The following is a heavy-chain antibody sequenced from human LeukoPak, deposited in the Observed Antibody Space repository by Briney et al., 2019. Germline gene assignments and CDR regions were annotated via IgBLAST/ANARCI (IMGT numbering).Heavy chain of an antibody. D-gene: IGHD3-22*01. CDR1: GFTFSSYS. CDR3: ARDLYDSSGPFDY. Sequence: GGSLRLSCAASGFTFSSYSMNWVRQAPGKGLEWVSYISSSSSTIYDADSVKGRFTISRDNAKNSLYLQMNSLRAEDTAVYYCARDLYDSSGPFDYWGQGTLVTVSS. V-gene: IGHV3-48*04. J-gene: IGHJ4*02. CDR2: ISSSSSTI.